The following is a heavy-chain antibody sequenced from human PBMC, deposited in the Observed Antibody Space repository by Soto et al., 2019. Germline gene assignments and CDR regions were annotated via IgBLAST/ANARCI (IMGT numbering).Heavy chain of an antibody. V-gene: IGHV4-59*01. CDR2: IYYSGST. CDR1: GGSIRSYY. J-gene: IGHJ4*02. Sequence: QVKLQESGPGLVKPSETLSLTCTVSGGSIRSYYWSWIRQPPGKGLEWIGYIYYSGSTNYNPSLKSRVTISVDTSKNQFSLKLSSVTAADTAVYYCARRYGYSFDYWGQGTLVTVSS. D-gene: IGHD5-18*01. CDR3: ARRYGYSFDY.